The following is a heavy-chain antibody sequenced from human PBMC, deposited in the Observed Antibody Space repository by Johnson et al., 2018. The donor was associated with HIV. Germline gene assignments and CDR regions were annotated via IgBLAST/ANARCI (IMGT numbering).Heavy chain of an antibody. J-gene: IGHJ3*02. V-gene: IGHV3-74*02. CDR3: ARAYYTFWSGYDAFDI. CDR2: INSDGSST. D-gene: IGHD3-3*01. Sequence: VQLVESGGGLVQPGGSLRLSCAASGFTFSSYWMHWVRQAPGKGLLWVSRINSDGSSTNYAGSVKGRFTISRDNAKNTLYLQMNSLRAEDTAVYYCARAYYTFWSGYDAFDIWGQGTMVTVSS. CDR1: GFTFSSYW.